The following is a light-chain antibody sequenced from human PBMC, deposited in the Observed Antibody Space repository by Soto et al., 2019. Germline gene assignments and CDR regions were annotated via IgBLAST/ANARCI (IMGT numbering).Light chain of an antibody. CDR3: SSYTSSSTLHYV. J-gene: IGLJ1*01. CDR1: SSDVGGHNY. V-gene: IGLV2-14*01. Sequence: QSALTQPASVSGSPGQSITISCTGTSSDVGGHNYVSWYQQHPGKAPKNMIYEVSNRPSGVSNRFSGSKSGNTASLTISGLQAEDEADYYCSSYTSSSTLHYVFGTGTKVTVL. CDR2: EVS.